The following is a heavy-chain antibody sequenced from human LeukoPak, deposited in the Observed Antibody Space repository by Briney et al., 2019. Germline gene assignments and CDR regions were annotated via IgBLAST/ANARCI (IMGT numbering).Heavy chain of an antibody. CDR3: ARDRGITTARGVPSWFDP. V-gene: IGHV4-61*02. J-gene: IGHJ5*02. CDR1: GGSISSGSYY. CDR2: SYSSGST. Sequence: PSETLSLTCTVSGGSISSGSYYWSWIRQPAGKGLEWIGRSYSSGSTNYNPSLKSRVTISVDTSKNQFSLKLSSVTAADTAVYYCARDRGITTARGVPSWFDPWGQGTLGTVSS. D-gene: IGHD3-10*01.